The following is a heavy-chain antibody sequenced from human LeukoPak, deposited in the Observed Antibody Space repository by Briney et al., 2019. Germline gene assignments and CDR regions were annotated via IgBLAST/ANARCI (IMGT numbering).Heavy chain of an antibody. CDR3: AKGPGGYSSGWYFDY. Sequence: QPGGSLRLSCAASGFTFSSYGMHWVRQAPGKGPEWVAFIRYDGSNKYYADSVKGRFTISRDNSKNTLYLQMNSLRAEDTAVYYCAKGPGGYSSGWYFDYWGQGTLVTVSS. J-gene: IGHJ4*02. V-gene: IGHV3-30*02. D-gene: IGHD6-19*01. CDR2: IRYDGSNK. CDR1: GFTFSSYG.